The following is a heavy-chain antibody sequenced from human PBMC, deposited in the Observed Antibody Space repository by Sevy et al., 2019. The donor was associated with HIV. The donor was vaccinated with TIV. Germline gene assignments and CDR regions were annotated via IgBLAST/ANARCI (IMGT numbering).Heavy chain of an antibody. CDR3: ATKASGMDV. CDR2: INQDGREI. CDR1: GFTFSHFW. Sequence: GGSLRLSCAASGFTFSHFWMSWVRQAPGRGLEWVANINQDGREIYYVDSVKGRFTISRDNTKNSLYLQMNRLRAEDTAVYCCATKASGMDVWGQGTTVTVSS. V-gene: IGHV3-7*01. J-gene: IGHJ6*02.